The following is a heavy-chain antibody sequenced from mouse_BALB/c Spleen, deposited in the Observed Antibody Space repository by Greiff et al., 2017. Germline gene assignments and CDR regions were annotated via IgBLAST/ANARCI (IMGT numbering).Heavy chain of an antibody. D-gene: IGHD2-14*01. J-gene: IGHJ3*01. V-gene: IGHV3-2*02. CDR3: ARRGVLGFAY. CDR1: GYSITSDYA. CDR2: ISYSGST. Sequence: EVKLQESGPGLVKPSQSLSLTCTVTGYSITSDYAWNWIRQFPGNKLEWMGYISYSGSTSYNPSLKSRISITRDTSKNQFFLQLNSVTTEDTATYYCARRGVLGFAYWGQGTLVTVSA.